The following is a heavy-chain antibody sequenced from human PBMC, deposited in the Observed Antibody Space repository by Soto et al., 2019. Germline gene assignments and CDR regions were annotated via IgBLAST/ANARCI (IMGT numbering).Heavy chain of an antibody. CDR1: GGSISIGTDY. CDR2: IHYSGST. Sequence: PSETLSLTCDVSGGSISIGTDYWGWIRQPPGKGLEWIGNIHYSGSTNYNPSLKSRLNISVDTSKNQFSLKLSSVTAADTAMYSGGGGQSPDFYDRNFCVPGGQETQVTVPS. J-gene: IGHJ4*02. CDR3: GGGQSPDFYDRNFCVP. V-gene: IGHV4-39*01. D-gene: IGHD3-22*01.